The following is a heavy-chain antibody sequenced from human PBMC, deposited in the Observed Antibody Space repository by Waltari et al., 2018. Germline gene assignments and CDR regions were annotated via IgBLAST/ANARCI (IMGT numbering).Heavy chain of an antibody. J-gene: IGHJ3*02. CDR2: ISSSSSTI. CDR3: ARGIVAVAGGLDAFYI. D-gene: IGHD6-19*01. V-gene: IGHV3-48*04. Sequence: EVQLVESGGGLVQPGGSLRLSCAASGFTFSSYSMKWVSQAPGKGLAWVSYISSSSSTIYYADFVKCRFTISRDNAKNSLYLQMNCLRAEVTAVYYCARGIVAVAGGLDAFYIWGQGTMVTVSS. CDR1: GFTFSSYS.